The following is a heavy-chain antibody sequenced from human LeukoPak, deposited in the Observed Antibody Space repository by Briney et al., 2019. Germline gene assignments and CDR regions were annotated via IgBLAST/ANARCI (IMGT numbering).Heavy chain of an antibody. CDR3: ARDWGYSSTWYYFDY. D-gene: IGHD2-2*01. CDR2: INPSDGST. J-gene: IGHJ4*02. Sequence: ASVTVSCKASGYMFTTYYMHWVRQAPGQGLEWMGIINPSDGSTSYAQKFQGRVIMTRDTSTSTVYMDLSSLRSEDTAVYFRARDWGYSSTWYYFDYWGQGTLVTVSS. CDR1: GYMFTTYY. V-gene: IGHV1-46*01.